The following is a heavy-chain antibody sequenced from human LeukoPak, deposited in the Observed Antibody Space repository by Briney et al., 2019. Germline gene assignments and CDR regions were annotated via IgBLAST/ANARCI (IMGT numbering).Heavy chain of an antibody. D-gene: IGHD2-2*01. V-gene: IGHV1-18*01. CDR2: ISAYNGNT. CDR1: GYTFTSYG. CDR3: ARESYCSSTSCCSDYYYYGMDV. J-gene: IGHJ6*02. Sequence: GASVKVSCKASGYTFTSYGISWVRQAPGQGLEWMGWISAYNGNTNYAQKLQGRVTMTTDTSTSTAYMELRSLRSDDTAVYYCARESYCSSTSCCSDYYYYGMDVWGQGTTVTVSS.